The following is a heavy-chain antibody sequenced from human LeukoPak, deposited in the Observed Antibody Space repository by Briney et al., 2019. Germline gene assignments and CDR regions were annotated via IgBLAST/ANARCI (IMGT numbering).Heavy chain of an antibody. CDR1: GGSISSSSYY. CDR3: ARSVVRGVIITSYYYYYYMDV. J-gene: IGHJ6*03. V-gene: IGHV4-39*07. Sequence: TSETLSLTCTVSGGSISSSSYYWGWIRQPPGKGLEWIGSIYYSGSTYYNPSLKSRVTISVDTSKNQFSLKLTSVTAADTAVYYCARSVVRGVIITSYYYYYYMDVWGKGTTVTISS. CDR2: IYYSGST. D-gene: IGHD3-10*01.